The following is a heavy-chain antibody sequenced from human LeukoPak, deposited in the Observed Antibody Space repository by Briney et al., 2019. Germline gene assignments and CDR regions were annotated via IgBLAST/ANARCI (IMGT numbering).Heavy chain of an antibody. D-gene: IGHD3-22*01. CDR1: GYSFTSYW. CDR3: ARLGDSSGYILDY. J-gene: IGHJ4*02. V-gene: IGHV5-51*01. Sequence: GESLKISCKGSGYSFTSYWIGWVRQMPGKGLEWTGIIYPGDSDTRYSPSFQGQVTISADKSIGTAYLQWSSLKASDTAMYYCARLGDSSGYILDYWGQGTLVTVSS. CDR2: IYPGDSDT.